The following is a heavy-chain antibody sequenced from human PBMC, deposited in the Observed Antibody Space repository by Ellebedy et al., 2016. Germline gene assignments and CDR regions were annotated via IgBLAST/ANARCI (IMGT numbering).Heavy chain of an antibody. J-gene: IGHJ4*02. Sequence: SETLSLTXTVSGGSISYSYWSWIRQPAGKGLEWTGRIYISGSTNYNPPLRSRVTMSVDTSKNQFSLKLSSVTAADTAVYYCARALGDTTLAYFDYWGQGTLVTVSS. CDR1: GGSISYSY. V-gene: IGHV4-4*07. CDR3: ARALGDTTLAYFDY. D-gene: IGHD1-26*01. CDR2: IYISGST.